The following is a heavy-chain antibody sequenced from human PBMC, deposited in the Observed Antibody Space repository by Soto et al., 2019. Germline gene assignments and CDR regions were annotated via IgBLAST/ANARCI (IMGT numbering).Heavy chain of an antibody. Sequence: SETLSLTCTVSGGSISSGDYYWSWIRQPPGKGLEWIGYIYYSGSTYYNPSLKSRVTISVDTSKNQFSLKLSSVTAADTAVYYCARDSIAAAGSPFFDYWGQGTLVTVS. CDR1: GGSISSGDYY. CDR2: IYYSGST. CDR3: ARDSIAAAGSPFFDY. V-gene: IGHV4-30-4*01. D-gene: IGHD6-13*01. J-gene: IGHJ4*02.